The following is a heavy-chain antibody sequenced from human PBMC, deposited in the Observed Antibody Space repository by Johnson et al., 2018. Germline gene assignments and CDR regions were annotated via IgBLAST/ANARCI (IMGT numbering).Heavy chain of an antibody. CDR1: GFMFSSYN. CDR2: ISGRGTSI. D-gene: IGHD1-26*01. J-gene: IGHJ4*02. V-gene: IGHV3-48*02. CDR3: AREGSGTYYAAGGLEY. Sequence: EVQLLESGGGLVQPGGSLKLSCAASGFMFSSYNMNWVRHVPWTGLEWISYISGRGTSISYADSVKGRFTISRDNAKKSLYLQMNSLRDDDTAVYYCAREGSGTYYAAGGLEYWGQGTLVTVSS.